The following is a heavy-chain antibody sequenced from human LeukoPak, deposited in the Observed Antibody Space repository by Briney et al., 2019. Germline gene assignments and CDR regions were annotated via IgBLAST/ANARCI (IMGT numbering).Heavy chain of an antibody. CDR2: ISGSGGST. V-gene: IGHV3-23*01. CDR1: GFAFSTYA. Sequence: PGGSLRLSCAASGFAFSTYAMSWVRQAPGKGLEWVSGISGSGGSTYYADSVKGRFTISRDNSKNTLYLQMNSLIAGDTAIYYCAKNRALHEIDSWGQGTLVTVSS. D-gene: IGHD2-21*01. CDR3: AKNRALHEIDS. J-gene: IGHJ4*02.